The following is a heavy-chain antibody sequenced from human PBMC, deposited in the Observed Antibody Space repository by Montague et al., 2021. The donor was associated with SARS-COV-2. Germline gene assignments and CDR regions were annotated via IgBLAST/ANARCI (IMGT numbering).Heavy chain of an antibody. V-gene: IGHV3-74*03. CDR3: ARAGELGEFGYYFDS. J-gene: IGHJ4*02. D-gene: IGHD3-10*01. Sequence: SLRLSCAASGFTFSSYWMYWVRQAPGKGLVWVSRINSDGSKRKYADSVKGRFTISRDNAKNTLYLQMNNLRAEDTAVYYCARAGELGEFGYYFDSWGQGTLVTASS. CDR1: GFTFSSYW. CDR2: INSDGSKR.